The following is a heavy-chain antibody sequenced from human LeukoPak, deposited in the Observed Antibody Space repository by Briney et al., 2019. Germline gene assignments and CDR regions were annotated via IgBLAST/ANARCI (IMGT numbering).Heavy chain of an antibody. CDR3: ARGVTTVVAFDY. Sequence: PSQTLSLTCTVSGGSISSGGYYWSWIRQHPGKGLEWIGYIYYSGSTYCNPSLKSRVTISVDTSKNQFSLKLSSVTAADTAVYYCARGVTTVVAFDYWGQGTLVTVSS. J-gene: IGHJ4*02. V-gene: IGHV4-31*03. D-gene: IGHD4-23*01. CDR2: IYYSGST. CDR1: GGSISSGGYY.